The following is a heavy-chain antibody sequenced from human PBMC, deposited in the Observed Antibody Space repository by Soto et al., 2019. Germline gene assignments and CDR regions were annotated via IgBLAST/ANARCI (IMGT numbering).Heavy chain of an antibody. CDR2: ISAYNGNT. J-gene: IGHJ6*02. D-gene: IGHD3-10*01. CDR1: GYTFTSYG. V-gene: IGHV1-18*01. CDR3: ARDLEETEITTMVRGVMWYYYGMDV. Sequence: ASVKVSCKASGYTFTSYGISWVRQAPGQGLEWMGWISAYNGNTNYAQKLQGRVTMTTDTSTSTAYMELRSLRSDDTAVYYCARDLEETEITTMVRGVMWYYYGMDVWGQGPTVTVSS.